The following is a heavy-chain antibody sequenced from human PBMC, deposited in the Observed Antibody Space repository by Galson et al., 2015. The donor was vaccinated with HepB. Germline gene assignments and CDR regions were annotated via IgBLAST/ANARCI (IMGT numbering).Heavy chain of an antibody. V-gene: IGHV1-46*01. CDR3: AREWWRTDRPSETSWFDP. CDR1: GFTFTTYD. D-gene: IGHD2-15*01. CDR2: INPGGGGT. Sequence: SLKVSCEASGFTFTTYDMHWVRQAPGQGLEWVGIINPGGGGTIYTQNFQGRVTMTRDKSTSTVYMELSSLTAEDTAVYYCAREWWRTDRPSETSWFDPWGQGTLVTVSS. J-gene: IGHJ5*02.